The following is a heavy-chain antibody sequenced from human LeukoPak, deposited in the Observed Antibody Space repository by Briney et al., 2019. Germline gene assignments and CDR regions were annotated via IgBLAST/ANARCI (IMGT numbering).Heavy chain of an antibody. CDR1: GGSISSYY. V-gene: IGHV4-59*12. Sequence: SETLSLTCTVSGGSISSYYWSWIRQPPGKGLEWIGYIYYSESPNYNPSLKSRVTISLDTSKNQFSLDLSSVTAADTAVYYCARRSIMITFGGVIVIKPPDYWGQGTLVTVSS. CDR2: IYYSESP. CDR3: ARRSIMITFGGVIVIKPPDY. D-gene: IGHD3-16*02. J-gene: IGHJ4*02.